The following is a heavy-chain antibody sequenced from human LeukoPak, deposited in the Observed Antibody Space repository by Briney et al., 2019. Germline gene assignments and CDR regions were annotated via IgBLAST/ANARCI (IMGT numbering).Heavy chain of an antibody. CDR2: ISGRGGPT. V-gene: IGHV3-23*01. Sequence: GGSLRLSCAASGFTFSSYAMSWVRQAPGRGLEWVSGISGRGGPTFYADSVKGRFTISRDNSKNTLYLQMHSLRAEDTALYYCAKDSQGGNFDYWGQGTLVTVSS. J-gene: IGHJ4*02. D-gene: IGHD3-16*01. CDR3: AKDSQGGNFDY. CDR1: GFTFSSYA.